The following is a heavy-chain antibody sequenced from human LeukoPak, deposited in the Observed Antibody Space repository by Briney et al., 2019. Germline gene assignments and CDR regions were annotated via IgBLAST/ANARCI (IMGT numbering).Heavy chain of an antibody. CDR1: GGSFSGYY. CDR3: ARVGDDYVWGSYRY. CDR2: INHSGST. Sequence: SETVSLTCAVCGGSFSGYYWSWIRQPPGKGLEGIGEINHSGSTNYNPSLTSRGTISLDTSKNQFSLKLSSVTAADTAVYYCARVGDDYVWGSYRYWGQGTLVTVSS. V-gene: IGHV4-34*01. J-gene: IGHJ4*02. D-gene: IGHD3-16*02.